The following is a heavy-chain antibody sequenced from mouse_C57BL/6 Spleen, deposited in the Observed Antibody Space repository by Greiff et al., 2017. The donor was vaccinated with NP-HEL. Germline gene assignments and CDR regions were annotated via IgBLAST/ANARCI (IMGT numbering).Heavy chain of an antibody. CDR2: ISSGSSTI. CDR1: GFTFSDYG. V-gene: IGHV5-17*01. D-gene: IGHD2-5*01. J-gene: IGHJ4*01. Sequence: EVQLVESGGGLVKPGGSLKLSCAASGFTFSDYGMHWVRQAPEKGLEWVAYISSGSSTIYYADTVKGRFTISRDNAKNTLFLQMTSLRSEDTAMYYCARGGAYYSNYNAMDYWGQGTSVTVSS. CDR3: ARGGAYYSNYNAMDY.